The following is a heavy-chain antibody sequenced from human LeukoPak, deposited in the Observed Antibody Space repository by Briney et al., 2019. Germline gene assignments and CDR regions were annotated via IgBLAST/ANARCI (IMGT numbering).Heavy chain of an antibody. Sequence: PSETLSLTRTLSVGSTISGDSYWGWTRQPRGRGLEWIGYIYYSGRTYDNPSLKSRVTISVATSKNQFSPKLSSVTAADTAVYYWARAGTGILAGYFQNRYFDLWGRGTLVTVSS. CDR1: VGSTISGDSY. CDR3: ARAGTGILAGYFQNRYFDL. CDR2: IYYSGRT. D-gene: IGHD3-9*01. J-gene: IGHJ2*01. V-gene: IGHV4-30-4*01.